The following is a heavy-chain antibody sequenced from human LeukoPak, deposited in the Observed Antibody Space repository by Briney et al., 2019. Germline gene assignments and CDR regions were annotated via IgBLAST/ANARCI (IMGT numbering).Heavy chain of an antibody. D-gene: IGHD1-1*01. V-gene: IGHV3-21*01. Sequence: GGSLRLSCTGSGFTLSIYNMNWVRQAPGKGLEWVALISSSSGYIYYTDSLQGRFTISRDNAKTSVFLQMSSLRVDDTAVYYCARDSNWSFDSWGQGTLVTVSS. CDR2: ISSSSGYI. CDR1: GFTLSIYN. CDR3: ARDSNWSFDS. J-gene: IGHJ4*02.